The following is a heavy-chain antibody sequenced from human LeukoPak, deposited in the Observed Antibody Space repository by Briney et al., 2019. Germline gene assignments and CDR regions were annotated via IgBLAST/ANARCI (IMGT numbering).Heavy chain of an antibody. Sequence: HPGGFLRLSCAASGFTFSSYAMHWVRQAPGKGLEWVAVISYDGSNKYYADSVKGRFTISRDNSKNTLYLQMNSLRAEDTAVYYCARDGAQRSGWKYYFDYWGQGTLVTVSS. D-gene: IGHD6-19*01. V-gene: IGHV3-30-3*01. CDR1: GFTFSSYA. J-gene: IGHJ4*02. CDR2: ISYDGSNK. CDR3: ARDGAQRSGWKYYFDY.